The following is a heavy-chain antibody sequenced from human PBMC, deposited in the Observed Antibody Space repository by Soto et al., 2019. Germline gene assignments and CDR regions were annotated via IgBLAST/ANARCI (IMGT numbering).Heavy chain of an antibody. CDR2: INPNSGGT. CDR3: ASVTFGGVIVAYYFDY. D-gene: IGHD3-16*02. J-gene: IGHJ4*02. Sequence: ASVKVSCKASGYTFTGYYMHWVRQAPGQVLEWMGWINPNSGGTNYAQKFQGRVTMTRDTSISTAYMELSRLRSDDTAVYYCASVTFGGVIVAYYFDYWGQGTLVTVSS. V-gene: IGHV1-2*02. CDR1: GYTFTGYY.